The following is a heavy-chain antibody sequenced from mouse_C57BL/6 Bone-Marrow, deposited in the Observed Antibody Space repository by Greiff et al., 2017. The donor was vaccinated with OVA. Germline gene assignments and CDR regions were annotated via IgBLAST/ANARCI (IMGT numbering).Heavy chain of an antibody. CDR2: IRNKANGYTT. CDR1: GFTFTDYY. J-gene: IGHJ2*01. V-gene: IGHV7-3*01. CDR3: ARSYYYGSSYAYFDY. D-gene: IGHD1-1*01. Sequence: EVKLMESGGGLVQPGGSLSLSCAASGFTFTDYYMSWVRQPPGKALEWLGFIRNKANGYTTEYSASVKGRFTISRDNSQSILYLQMNALRAEDSATYYCARSYYYGSSYAYFDYWGQGTTLTVSS.